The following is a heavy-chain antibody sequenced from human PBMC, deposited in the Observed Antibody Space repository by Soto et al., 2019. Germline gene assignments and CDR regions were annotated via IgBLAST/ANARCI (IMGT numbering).Heavy chain of an antibody. CDR3: ARGTYYYDFLADYPAGP. D-gene: IGHD3-9*01. Sequence: GGSLRLSCAASGFTFSSYWMHWVRQAPGKGLVWVSRINSDGSSTSYADSVKGRFTISRDNAKNTLYLQMNSLRAEDTAVYYCARGTYYYDFLADYPAGPWGQGTLVTVSS. CDR2: INSDGSST. J-gene: IGHJ5*02. V-gene: IGHV3-74*01. CDR1: GFTFSSYW.